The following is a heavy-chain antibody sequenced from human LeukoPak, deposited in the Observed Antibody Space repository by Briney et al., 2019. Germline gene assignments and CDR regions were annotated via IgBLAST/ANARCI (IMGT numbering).Heavy chain of an antibody. D-gene: IGHD3-22*01. J-gene: IGHJ5*02. CDR1: GFTSEIYW. Sequence: PGGSLRLSCAASGFTSEIYWMIWVRQAPGKGLEWVANINQDGSEKNYADSVKGRFTISRDNAGNLLFLQMDSLRADDTAIYYCVRDRSSVVPTRFDTWGQGTLVTVSS. CDR2: INQDGSEK. CDR3: VRDRSSVVPTRFDT. V-gene: IGHV3-7*01.